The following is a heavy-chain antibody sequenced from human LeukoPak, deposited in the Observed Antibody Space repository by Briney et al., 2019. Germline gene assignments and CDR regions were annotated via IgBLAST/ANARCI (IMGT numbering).Heavy chain of an antibody. CDR3: ARDLPAAAGDGYYYYYMDV. CDR2: IIPIFGTA. D-gene: IGHD6-13*01. J-gene: IGHJ6*03. Sequence: PVKVCCKASGGTFSSYAISWVRQAPGQGLEWMGGIIPIFGTANYAQKFQGRVTITADESTSTAYMELSSLRSEDTAVYYCARDLPAAAGDGYYYYYMDVWGKGTTVTVSS. CDR1: GGTFSSYA. V-gene: IGHV1-69*13.